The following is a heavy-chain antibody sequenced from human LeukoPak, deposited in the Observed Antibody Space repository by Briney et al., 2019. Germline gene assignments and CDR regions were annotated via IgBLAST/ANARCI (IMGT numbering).Heavy chain of an antibody. D-gene: IGHD7-27*01. J-gene: IGHJ6*02. CDR3: AKGARGPGDYYCGMDV. Sequence: GGSLRLSCAASGFTFSSYAMSWVRQAPGKGLEWVSAISGSGGSTYYADSVKGRLTISRDNSKNTLYLQMNSLRAEDTAVYYCAKGARGPGDYYCGMDVWGQGTTVTVSS. CDR2: ISGSGGST. V-gene: IGHV3-23*01. CDR1: GFTFSSYA.